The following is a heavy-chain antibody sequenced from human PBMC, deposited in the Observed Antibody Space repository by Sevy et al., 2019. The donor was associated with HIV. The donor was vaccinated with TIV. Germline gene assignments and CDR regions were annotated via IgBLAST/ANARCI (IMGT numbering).Heavy chain of an antibody. Sequence: ASVKVSCKTSGYTFSSHDINWVRQAPGQGLEWMGWMNPNNGNTGYVQKFQDRVTMTRDSSIATAYMELRGLTSDDTAVYYCARDPSGNYLTPHYRDYYGLDVWSQGTAVTVSS. J-gene: IGHJ6*02. CDR3: ARDPSGNYLTPHYRDYYGLDV. CDR1: GYTFSSHD. V-gene: IGHV1-8*01. CDR2: MNPNNGNT. D-gene: IGHD1-7*01.